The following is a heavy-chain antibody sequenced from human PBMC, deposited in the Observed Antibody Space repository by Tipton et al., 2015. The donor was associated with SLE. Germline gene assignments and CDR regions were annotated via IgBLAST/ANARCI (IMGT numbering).Heavy chain of an antibody. Sequence: SLRLSCAASGFTFSSYAMSWVRQAPGKGLEWVSIIYSGGSTCYADSVKGRFTISRDNSKNTLYLQMNSLRAEDTAVYYCAKDSSPYDILTGRPFDYWGQGTLVTVSS. CDR3: AKDSSPYDILTGRPFDY. CDR2: IIYSGGST. D-gene: IGHD3-9*01. V-gene: IGHV3-23*03. CDR1: GFTFSSYA. J-gene: IGHJ4*02.